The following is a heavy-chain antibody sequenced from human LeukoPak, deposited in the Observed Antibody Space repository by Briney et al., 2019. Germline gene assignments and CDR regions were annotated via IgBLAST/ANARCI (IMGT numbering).Heavy chain of an antibody. CDR2: IKEDGTEK. V-gene: IGHV3-7*01. CDR3: ARGRWSDY. CDR1: GFTFSAHW. J-gene: IGHJ4*02. Sequence: GGSLRLSCAASGFTFSAHWMTWVRQAPGKGLEWVANIKEDGTEKNYVDSVKGRFTISRDNVKKSLYLEMNSLRVEDTAVYYCARGRWSDYWGQGTQVTVSS. D-gene: IGHD5-24*01.